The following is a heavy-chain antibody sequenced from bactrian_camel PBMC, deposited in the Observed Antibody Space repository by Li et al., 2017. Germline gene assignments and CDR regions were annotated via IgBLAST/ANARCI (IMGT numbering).Heavy chain of an antibody. D-gene: IGHD1*01. J-gene: IGHJ4*01. V-gene: IGHV3S54*01. CDR2: IHTGSNRT. Sequence: HVQLVESGGGSVQTGGSLRLSCAVSGNTCEYACLGWYRQTPGKEREAVATIHTGSNRTEYADSVRGRFTISSDNAKNILYLQMNNLKPEDTAVYYCALGSSALGWTSLSASAFVYWGQGTQVTVS. CDR1: GNTCEYAC. CDR3: ALGSSALGWTSLSASAFVY.